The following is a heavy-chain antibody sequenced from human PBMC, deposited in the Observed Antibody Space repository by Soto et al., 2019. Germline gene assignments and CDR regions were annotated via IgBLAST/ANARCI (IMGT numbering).Heavy chain of an antibody. V-gene: IGHV1-18*01. D-gene: IGHD7-27*01. J-gene: IGHJ6*04. Sequence: ASVKVSCKASGYTFTSCGISWVRQAPGQGLEWMGWISAYTGNTNYAQKLQGRVTMTTDTSTSTAYMELRSLRSDDTAVYYFARITGEMASTLGMGVCGKGTTGTGSS. CDR2: ISAYTGNT. CDR1: GYTFTSCG. CDR3: ARITGEMASTLGMGV.